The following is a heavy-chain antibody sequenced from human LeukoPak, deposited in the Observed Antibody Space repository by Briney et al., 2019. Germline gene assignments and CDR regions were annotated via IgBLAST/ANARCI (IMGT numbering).Heavy chain of an antibody. CDR2: IIPIFGTA. J-gene: IGHJ3*02. D-gene: IGHD3-22*01. CDR1: GGTFSSYA. CDR3: ARPITMISREAFDI. V-gene: IGHV1-69*05. Sequence: SVQVSCKASGGTFSSYAISWVRQAPGQGLEWIGGIIPIFGTANYAQKFQGRVTITTDESTSTAYMELSSLRSEDTAVYYCARPITMISREAFDIWGQGTMVTVSS.